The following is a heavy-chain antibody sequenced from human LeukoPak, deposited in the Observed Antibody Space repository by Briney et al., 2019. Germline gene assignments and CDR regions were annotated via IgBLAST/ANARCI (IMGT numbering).Heavy chain of an antibody. D-gene: IGHD2-2*01. Sequence: ASMKVSCKASGYTFTSYAMHWVRQAPGQRLEWMGWINAGNGNTKYSQKFQGRVTITRDTSASTAYMELSSLRSEDTAVYYCARDRCSSTSCRYFDYWGQGTLVTVSS. CDR3: ARDRCSSTSCRYFDY. V-gene: IGHV1-3*01. J-gene: IGHJ4*02. CDR1: GYTFTSYA. CDR2: INAGNGNT.